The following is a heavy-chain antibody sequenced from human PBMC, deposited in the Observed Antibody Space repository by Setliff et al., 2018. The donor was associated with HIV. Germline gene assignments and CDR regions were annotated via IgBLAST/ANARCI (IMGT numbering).Heavy chain of an antibody. CDR1: GVSISSGNFY. CDR2: VYSSRNT. J-gene: IGHJ4*02. V-gene: IGHV4-61*09. Sequence: SETLSLTCTVSGVSISSGNFYWTWIRQTAGKGLEWIGHVYSSRNTYYNPSLKSRVTISLDASKSQFSLKLNSVTAADTAIYFCARRGVGATHRFFNYWGQGTLVTVSS. CDR3: ARRGVGATHRFFNY. D-gene: IGHD1-26*01.